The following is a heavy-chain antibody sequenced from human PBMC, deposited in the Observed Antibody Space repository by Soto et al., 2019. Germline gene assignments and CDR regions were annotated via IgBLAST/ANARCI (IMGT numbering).Heavy chain of an antibody. CDR1: GYSFTSYR. CDR2: IYPGDSDT. J-gene: IGHJ6*02. CDR3: ARHRGDYSNYDFPVARGMAV. V-gene: IGHV5-51*01. Sequence: GGALKISCKGSGYSFTSYRSGWVRQMPGKGLEWMGIIYPGDSDTRYSPSFQGQVTISADKSISTAYLQWSSLKASDTAMYYCARHRGDYSNYDFPVARGMAVCGQGTPVTGS. D-gene: IGHD4-4*01.